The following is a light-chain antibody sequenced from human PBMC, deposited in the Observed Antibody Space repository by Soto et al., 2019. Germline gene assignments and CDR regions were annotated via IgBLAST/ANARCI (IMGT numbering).Light chain of an antibody. Sequence: DIVLTQSPATLSVSPGERATLSCRASQSVSINLAWYQQKPGQAPRLLIYGASSRATGIPARFSGSGSGTEFTLTISSLQSEDSAVYFCQQYNNWPRTFGQGTKVDI. CDR3: QQYNNWPRT. J-gene: IGKJ1*01. CDR1: QSVSIN. V-gene: IGKV3-15*01. CDR2: GAS.